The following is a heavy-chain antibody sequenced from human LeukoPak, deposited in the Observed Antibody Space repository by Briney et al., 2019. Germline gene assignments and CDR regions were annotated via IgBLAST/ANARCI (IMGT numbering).Heavy chain of an antibody. Sequence: GASVKVSCKASGYTFTSYDINWVRQATGQGLEWMGWMNPNSGNTGYSQKFQGRITMTRNTSINTAYLELSSLRSEDTAVYYCARGSAGIAVAGPHWGQGTLSPSPQ. J-gene: IGHJ4*02. CDR2: MNPNSGNT. CDR3: ARGSAGIAVAGPH. D-gene: IGHD6-19*01. V-gene: IGHV1-8*01. CDR1: GYTFTSYD.